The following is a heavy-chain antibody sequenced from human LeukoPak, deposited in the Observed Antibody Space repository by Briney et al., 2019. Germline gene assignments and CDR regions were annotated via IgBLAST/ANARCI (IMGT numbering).Heavy chain of an antibody. Sequence: PGGSLRLSCAASGFTISNNYIRWLRQAPGKGLEWVSHIYSGGFTQFAGSVRGRFTMSRDSSKNTLYLQMNSLRAEDTAVYYCAKDPQWAYYYYYYMDVWGKGTTVTVSS. CDR2: IYSGGFT. CDR1: GFTISNNY. J-gene: IGHJ6*03. D-gene: IGHD1-26*01. CDR3: AKDPQWAYYYYYYMDV. V-gene: IGHV3-66*01.